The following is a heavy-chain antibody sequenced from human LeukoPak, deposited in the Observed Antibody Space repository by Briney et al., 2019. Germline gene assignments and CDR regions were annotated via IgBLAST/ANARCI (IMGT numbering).Heavy chain of an antibody. J-gene: IGHJ3*02. CDR3: ARVLTGYYKGAFDI. D-gene: IGHD3-9*01. Sequence: ASVKVSCKASGYTFTSYAMNWVRQAPGQGLEWMGWINTNTGNPTYAQGFTGRFVFSLDTSVSTAYPQISSLKAEDTAVYYCARVLTGYYKGAFDIWGQGTMVTVSS. CDR2: INTNTGNP. CDR1: GYTFTSYA. V-gene: IGHV7-4-1*02.